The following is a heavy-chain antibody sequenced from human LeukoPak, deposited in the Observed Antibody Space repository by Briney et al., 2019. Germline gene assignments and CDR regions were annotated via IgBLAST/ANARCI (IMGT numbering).Heavy chain of an antibody. D-gene: IGHD5-12*01. CDR2: ISAYNGNT. J-gene: IGHJ4*02. CDR3: AVGGGYIGYELFSF. CDR1: GYTFTSYG. V-gene: IGHV1-18*01. Sequence: GASVKVSCKASGYTFTSYGISWVRQAPGHGLEWMGWISAYNGNTNYAQKLQGRVTMTTDTSTSPAYMELRSLRSDDTAVYYCAVGGGYIGYELFSFWGQGTLVTVSS.